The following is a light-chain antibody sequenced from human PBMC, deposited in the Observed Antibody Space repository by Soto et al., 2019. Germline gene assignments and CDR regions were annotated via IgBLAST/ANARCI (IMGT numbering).Light chain of an antibody. CDR1: QSVSSSF. J-gene: IGKJ1*01. CDR2: GAS. V-gene: IGKV3-20*01. CDR3: QQYDRSPPWT. Sequence: EIVLTQSPGTLSLSPGERATLSCRASQSVSSSFLARYQQKPGQAPRLLIYGASSRASGIAARFSGSGSGTNFTLAISRLEPEDFAVYYCQQYDRSPPWTFGQGTKVEIK.